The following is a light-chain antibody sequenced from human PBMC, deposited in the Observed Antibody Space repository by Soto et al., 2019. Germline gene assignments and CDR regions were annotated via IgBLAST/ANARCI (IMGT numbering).Light chain of an antibody. CDR2: EGN. Sequence: QSVLTQPPSASGSPGQSVTISCTGTSSDVGKYDYVSWFQHHPGKAPKLIIYEGNKRPSGVSNRFSGSKSGNTASLTISGLQAEDEADYYCCSFATRDGVFGGGTKVTVL. V-gene: IGLV2-23*01. J-gene: IGLJ2*01. CDR1: SSDVGKYDY. CDR3: CSFATRDGV.